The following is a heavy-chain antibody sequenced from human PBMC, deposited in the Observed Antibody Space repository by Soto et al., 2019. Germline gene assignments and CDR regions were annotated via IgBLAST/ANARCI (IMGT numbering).Heavy chain of an antibody. CDR2: IYYSGST. D-gene: IGHD5-12*01. V-gene: IGHV4-59*01. Sequence: PSETLSLTCTVSGGSISSYYWSWIRQPPGKGLEWIGYIYYSGSTNYNPSLKSRVTISVDTSKNQFSLKLSSVTAADTAVYYCAREWLRPRGYFDYWGQGTLVTVSS. CDR3: AREWLRPRGYFDY. CDR1: GGSISSYY. J-gene: IGHJ4*02.